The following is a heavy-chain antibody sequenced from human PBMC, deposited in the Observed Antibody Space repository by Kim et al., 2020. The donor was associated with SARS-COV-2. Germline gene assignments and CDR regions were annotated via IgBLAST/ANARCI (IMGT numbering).Heavy chain of an antibody. J-gene: IGHJ6*02. Sequence: SVKVSCKASGGTFSSYAISWVRQAPGQGLEWMGGIIPIFGTANYAQKFQGRVTITADESTSTAYMELSSLRSEATAVYYCARGDTAMVIYYYYYGMDVWGQGTTVTGSS. CDR1: GGTFSSYA. V-gene: IGHV1-69*13. CDR2: IIPIFGTA. CDR3: ARGDTAMVIYYYYYGMDV. D-gene: IGHD5-18*01.